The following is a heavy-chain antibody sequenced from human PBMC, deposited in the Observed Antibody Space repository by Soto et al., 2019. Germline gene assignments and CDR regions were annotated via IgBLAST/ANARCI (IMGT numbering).Heavy chain of an antibody. J-gene: IGHJ4*02. CDR3: AKEGSSGLYYFDY. V-gene: IGHV3-23*01. Sequence: GGSLRLSCAASGFTFSNYAISWVRQAPGKGLEWVSIISCGGDAPYYADSVKGRFTISRDISMNTLYLQMNSLSAWDSDKYYCAKEGSSGLYYFDYWGPGTLVTVSS. D-gene: IGHD6-19*01. CDR2: ISCGGDAP. CDR1: GFTFSNYA.